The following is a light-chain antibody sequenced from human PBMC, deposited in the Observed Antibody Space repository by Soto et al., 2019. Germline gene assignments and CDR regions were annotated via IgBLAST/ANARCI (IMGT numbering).Light chain of an antibody. Sequence: DIQMTQSPSSLSASVGDRVTITCRASQSISSDLNWYQQKPGKAPKLLIYAASSLQGGVPSRFSGSLSETDFTLTISSLQPEDFATYYCQQSYSTVTFGGGTKVEIK. CDR2: AAS. J-gene: IGKJ4*01. CDR1: QSISSD. CDR3: QQSYSTVT. V-gene: IGKV1-39*01.